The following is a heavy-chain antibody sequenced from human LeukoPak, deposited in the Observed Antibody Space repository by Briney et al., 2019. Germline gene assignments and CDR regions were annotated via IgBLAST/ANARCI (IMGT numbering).Heavy chain of an antibody. D-gene: IGHD3-10*01. J-gene: IGHJ4*02. V-gene: IGHV3-7*05. CDR3: ATDGGPFDN. Sequence: GGSLRHSCAASGFTFTSYWMSWVRQAPGKGLEWVANIKKDGSEKYYVDSVKGRFTISRDNAKNSLYLQMNSLRAEDTAMYYCATDGGPFDNWGQGTLVTVSS. CDR1: GFTFTSYW. CDR2: IKKDGSEK.